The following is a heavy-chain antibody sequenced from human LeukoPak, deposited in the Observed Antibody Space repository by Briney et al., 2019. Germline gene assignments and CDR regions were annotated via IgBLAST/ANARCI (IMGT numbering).Heavy chain of an antibody. J-gene: IGHJ4*02. CDR2: IYYSGST. V-gene: IGHV4-31*03. CDR1: GGSISSGGYY. D-gene: IGHD3-10*01. Sequence: SQTLSLTCTVSGGSISSGGYYWSWIRQHPGKGLEWIGYIYYSGSTYYNPSLKSRVTIPVDTSKNQFSLKLSSVTAADTAVYYCARVREERITMVRGVPSYIDYWGQGTLVTVSS. CDR3: ARVREERITMVRGVPSYIDY.